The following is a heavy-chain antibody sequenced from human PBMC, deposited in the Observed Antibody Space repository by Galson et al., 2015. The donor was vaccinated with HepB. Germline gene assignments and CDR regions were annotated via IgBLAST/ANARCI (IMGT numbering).Heavy chain of an antibody. Sequence: SVKVSCKASGYTFTDYYVHWVRQAPGQRLEWVGWIDPSFGDTKYAQKFQGKVTMTRDTSINTVYMEVSGLRSDDTAVYYCARQYHVTLSYYYALDVWGQGTTVTVSS. V-gene: IGHV1-2*02. D-gene: IGHD2-2*01. CDR2: IDPSFGDT. CDR3: ARQYHVTLSYYYALDV. J-gene: IGHJ6*02. CDR1: GYTFTDYY.